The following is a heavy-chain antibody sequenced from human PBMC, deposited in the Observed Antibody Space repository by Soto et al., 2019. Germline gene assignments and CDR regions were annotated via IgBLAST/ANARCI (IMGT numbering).Heavy chain of an antibody. D-gene: IGHD3-22*01. Sequence: SETLSLTCNVSGDSVSSGYWSWIRQPPGKGLEWIGFMYFGGSFNYNPSLAGRVTTSVETSKNQFSMKMTSVTAADTAVYYCARSYYDSLGFTVGPWGQGTLVTVSS. J-gene: IGHJ5*02. CDR2: MYFGGSF. CDR3: ARSYYDSLGFTVGP. V-gene: IGHV4-59*02. CDR1: GDSVSSGY.